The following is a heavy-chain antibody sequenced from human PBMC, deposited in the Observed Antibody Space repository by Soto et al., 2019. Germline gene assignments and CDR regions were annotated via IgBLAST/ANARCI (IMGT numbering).Heavy chain of an antibody. CDR1: GGSFSGYY. CDR2: INHSGST. CDR3: ASTMVRGVIAYYGMDV. D-gene: IGHD3-10*01. J-gene: IGHJ6*02. V-gene: IGHV4-34*01. Sequence: PSETLSLTCAVYGGSFSGYYWSWIRQPPGKGLEWIGEINHSGSTNYNPSLKSRVTISVDTSKNQFSLKLSSVTAADTAVYYCASTMVRGVIAYYGMDVWGQGTTVTVSS.